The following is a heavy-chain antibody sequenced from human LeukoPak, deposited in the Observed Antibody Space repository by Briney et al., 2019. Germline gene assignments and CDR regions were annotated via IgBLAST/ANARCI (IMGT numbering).Heavy chain of an antibody. J-gene: IGHJ5*02. CDR1: GYSFTNYW. Sequence: GESLKISCKGSGYSFTNYWIGWVRQMPGKGLEWMGVIYPGNSDTTYSPSFQGQVTILADKSISTAYLQLSSLQASDTAIYYCARHPYSPYCSTSNCYRWFDPWGQGTLVTVSS. V-gene: IGHV5-51*01. CDR3: ARHPYSPYCSTSNCYRWFDP. D-gene: IGHD2-21*02. CDR2: IYPGNSDT.